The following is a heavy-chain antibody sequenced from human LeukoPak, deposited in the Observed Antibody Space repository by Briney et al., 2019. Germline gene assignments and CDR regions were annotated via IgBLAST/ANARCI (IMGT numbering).Heavy chain of an antibody. V-gene: IGHV4-59*08. Sequence: SETLSLTCTVSGGSISSYYWSWIRQPPGKGLEWIGYIYYSGSTNYNPSLKSRVTISVDTSKKQFSLKLTSVTAADTAVYYCARAGLGTFFDYWGQGTLVTVSS. CDR1: GGSISSYY. J-gene: IGHJ4*02. CDR3: ARAGLGTFFDY. CDR2: IYYSGST. D-gene: IGHD3/OR15-3a*01.